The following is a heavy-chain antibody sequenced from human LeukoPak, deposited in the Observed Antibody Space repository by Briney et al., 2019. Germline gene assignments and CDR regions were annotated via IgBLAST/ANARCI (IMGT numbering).Heavy chain of an antibody. CDR1: GYTFTSYG. V-gene: IGHV1-18*04. D-gene: IGHD4-17*01. Sequence: ASVKVSFKASGYTFTSYGISWVRQAPGQGLEWMGWISAYNGNTNYAQKLQGRVTMTTDTSTSTAYMELRSLRSDDTAVYYCARDARGDYVQYYYYGMDVWGQGTTVTVSS. J-gene: IGHJ6*02. CDR2: ISAYNGNT. CDR3: ARDARGDYVQYYYYGMDV.